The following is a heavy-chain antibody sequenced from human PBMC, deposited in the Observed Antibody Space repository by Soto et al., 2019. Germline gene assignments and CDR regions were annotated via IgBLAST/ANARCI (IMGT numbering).Heavy chain of an antibody. D-gene: IGHD2-21*02. CDR1: GYTFTSYA. J-gene: IGHJ4*02. Sequence: QVQLVQSGAEEKKPGASVKVSCKASGYTFTSYAMHWVRQAPGQRLEWMGWINAGNGNTKYSQKFQGRVTITRDTSQSTAYMELSSLRSEDTAVYYCARAFVVVTAPDYWGQGTLVTVSS. CDR2: INAGNGNT. V-gene: IGHV1-3*05. CDR3: ARAFVVVTAPDY.